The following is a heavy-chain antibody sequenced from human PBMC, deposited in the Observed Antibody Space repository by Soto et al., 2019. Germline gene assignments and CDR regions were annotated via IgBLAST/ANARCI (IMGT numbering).Heavy chain of an antibody. J-gene: IGHJ4*02. CDR2: ISGSGGST. D-gene: IGHD3-10*01. Sequence: SGGSLRLSCAASGFTFSSYAMSWVRQAPGKGLEWVSAISGSGGSTYYADSVKGRFTISRDNSKNTLYLQMNSLRAEDTAVYYCAKDSLGGSQGEYYFDYWGQGTLVTVSS. V-gene: IGHV3-23*01. CDR1: GFTFSSYA. CDR3: AKDSLGGSQGEYYFDY.